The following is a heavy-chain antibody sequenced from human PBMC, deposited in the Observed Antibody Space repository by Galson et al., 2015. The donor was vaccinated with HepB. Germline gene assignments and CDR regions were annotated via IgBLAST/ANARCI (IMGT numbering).Heavy chain of an antibody. CDR1: GYTFSNYW. D-gene: IGHD6-19*01. Sequence: SLRLSCAASGYTFSNYWMHWVRQAPGKGLVWVSRINSDGSSTNYADSVKGRFTISRDNAKNTLYLQMNSLRAEDTAVYYCARADYSSGWYDFDYWGQGTLVTVSS. J-gene: IGHJ4*02. V-gene: IGHV3-74*01. CDR3: ARADYSSGWYDFDY. CDR2: INSDGSST.